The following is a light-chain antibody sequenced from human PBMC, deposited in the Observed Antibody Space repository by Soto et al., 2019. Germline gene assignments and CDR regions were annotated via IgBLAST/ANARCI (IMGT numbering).Light chain of an antibody. Sequence: QSALTQPASVSGSPGQSITISCTGTSSDVGGYNYVSWYQQHPGKAPKLMIYEVSNRPSGVSNRFSGSKSGNTACLTISGLQAEDEADYYCSSYTSSSTLPVVFGGGTQLTVL. CDR3: SSYTSSSTLPVV. CDR1: SSDVGGYNY. J-gene: IGLJ2*01. CDR2: EVS. V-gene: IGLV2-14*01.